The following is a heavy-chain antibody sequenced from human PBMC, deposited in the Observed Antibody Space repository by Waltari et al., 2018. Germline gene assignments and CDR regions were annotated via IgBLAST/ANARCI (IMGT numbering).Heavy chain of an antibody. CDR1: GGSFSGYY. CDR2: INHSGST. J-gene: IGHJ6*02. Sequence: QVQLQQWGAGLLKPSETLSLTCAVYGGSFSGYYWSWIRQPPGKGLEWIGEINHSGSTNYNPSLKSRVTISVDTSKNQFSLKLSSVTAADTAVYYCAVEEGVATIYGGMDVWGQGTTVTVSS. CDR3: AVEEGVATIYGGMDV. V-gene: IGHV4-34*01. D-gene: IGHD5-12*01.